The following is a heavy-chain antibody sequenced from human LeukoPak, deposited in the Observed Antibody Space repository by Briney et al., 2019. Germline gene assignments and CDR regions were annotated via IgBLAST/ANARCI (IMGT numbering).Heavy chain of an antibody. CDR3: VRHGTYCSSTSCPGWFDP. CDR2: MYYSGST. Sequence: PSETLSLTCTVSSGSISSYYWSWIRQPPGKGLEWIGYMYYSGSTDYNPSLKSRVTISVDTSKNQFSLKLSSVTAADTAVYYCVRHGTYCSSTSCPGWFDPWGQGTLVTVSS. D-gene: IGHD2-2*01. J-gene: IGHJ5*02. V-gene: IGHV4-59*08. CDR1: SGSISSYY.